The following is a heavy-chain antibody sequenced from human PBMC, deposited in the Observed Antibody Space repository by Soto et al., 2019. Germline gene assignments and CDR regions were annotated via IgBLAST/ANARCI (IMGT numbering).Heavy chain of an antibody. CDR3: AKDQSVLRFLEPAY. V-gene: IGHV3-23*01. D-gene: IGHD3-3*01. CDR2: ISVGGGTT. J-gene: IGHJ4*02. Sequence: GGSLRLSCAASGFTFSSCAMSWVRQAPGKGLELVSCISVGGGTTYYADSVKGRFTISRDNSKNTLYLQMNTLRAEDTAVYYCAKDQSVLRFLEPAYWGQGTLVTVSS. CDR1: GFTFSSCA.